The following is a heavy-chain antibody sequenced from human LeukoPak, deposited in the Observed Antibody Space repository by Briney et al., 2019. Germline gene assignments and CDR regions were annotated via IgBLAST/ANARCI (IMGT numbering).Heavy chain of an antibody. J-gene: IGHJ4*02. V-gene: IGHV3-23*01. CDR2: ISGSGGST. CDR1: GFTFSSYG. D-gene: IGHD3-10*01. Sequence: GGTLRLSCAVSGFTFSSYGMSWVRPAPGKGLEWVSAISGSGGSTYYADSVKGRLTISRDNSKNTLYLQMNSLRAEDTALYYCAKDRGIISDYWGQGILVTVSS. CDR3: AKDRGIISDY.